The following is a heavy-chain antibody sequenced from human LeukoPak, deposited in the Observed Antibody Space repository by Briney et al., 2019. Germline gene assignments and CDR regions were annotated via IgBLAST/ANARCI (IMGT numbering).Heavy chain of an antibody. CDR1: GGSISSYY. CDR2: IYTSGST. J-gene: IGHJ4*02. CDR3: AREKSLGWELPPPPYYFDY. V-gene: IGHV4-4*07. D-gene: IGHD1-26*01. Sequence: SETLSLTCTVSGGSISSYYWSWIRQPAGKGLEWIGRIYTSGSTNYNPSLKSRVTMSVDTSKNQFSLKLSSVTAADTAVYYCAREKSLGWELPPPPYYFDYWGQGTLVTVSS.